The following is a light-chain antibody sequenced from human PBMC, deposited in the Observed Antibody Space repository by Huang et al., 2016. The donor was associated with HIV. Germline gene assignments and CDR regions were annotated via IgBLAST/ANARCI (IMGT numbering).Light chain of an antibody. V-gene: IGKV3-11*01. Sequence: DIVLTLSPATLSLSPGQRATLSCRASQHINNYLVWYQQKHGQAPRLHLYDAFNRDSGIPARFSGSGSGTDFTLTINSLEPEDFAVYYCQQRGAWPLTFGGGTKVEIK. CDR3: QQRGAWPLT. J-gene: IGKJ4*01. CDR1: QHINNY. CDR2: DAF.